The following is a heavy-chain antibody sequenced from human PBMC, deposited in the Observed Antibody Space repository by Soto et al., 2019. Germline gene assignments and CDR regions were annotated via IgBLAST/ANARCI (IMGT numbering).Heavy chain of an antibody. CDR3: GRALASCFGGGYPFES. CDR2: ISAYHGNT. Sequence: QVQLVQSGAEVKKPGASVKVSCKASGYTFTSNGISWVRQAPGQGLEWMGWISAYHGNTNYAQKLQGRVTMPTDTTTMRASMERRIQTSADTAVYYCGRALASCFGGGYPFESGGRGTLLTLPS. J-gene: IGHJ1*01. D-gene: IGHD3-16*01. V-gene: IGHV1-18*01. CDR1: GYTFTSNG.